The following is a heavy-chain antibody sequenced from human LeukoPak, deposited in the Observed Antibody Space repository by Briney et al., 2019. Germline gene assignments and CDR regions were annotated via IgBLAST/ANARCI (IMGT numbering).Heavy chain of an antibody. CDR2: IYYSGST. CDR3: ARGARGSGTASDY. J-gene: IGHJ4*02. D-gene: IGHD3-10*01. CDR1: GGSISSGGYS. V-gene: IGHV4-30-4*07. Sequence: SETLSLTCAVSGGSISSGGYSWSWIRQPPGKGLEWIGYIYYSGSTYYNPSLKSRVTISVDTSKNQFSLKLSSVTAADTAVYYCARGARGSGTASDYWGQGTLVTVSS.